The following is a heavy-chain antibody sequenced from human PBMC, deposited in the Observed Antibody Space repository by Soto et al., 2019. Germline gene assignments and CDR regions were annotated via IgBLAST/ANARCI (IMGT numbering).Heavy chain of an antibody. CDR1: GFTFGDYA. Sequence: GGSLRLSCTASGFTFGDYAMSWFRQAPGKGLEWVGFIRSKGYGGTTEYAASVKGSYAMRDNSKNTLYLQMNSLRAEDTAVYYCARRGPGTYFDYWGQGTLVTVSS. V-gene: IGHV3-49*03. D-gene: IGHD6-13*01. J-gene: IGHJ4*02. CDR3: ARRGPGTYFDY. CDR2: IRSKGYGGTT.